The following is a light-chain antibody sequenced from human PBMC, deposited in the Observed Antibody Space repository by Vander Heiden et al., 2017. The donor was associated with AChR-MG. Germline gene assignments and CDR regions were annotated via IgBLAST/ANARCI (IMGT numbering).Light chain of an antibody. V-gene: IGLV2-14*01. CDR3: TSYTRSNTLVV. CDR1: TSDVGVYNY. Sequence: QSALTQPASVSGSPGQSISLSCTATTSDVGVYNYVSWYQQHPGKAPKLIIYDVTNRPSGVSNRFSGSKSGNTASLTISGLQAEDEADYYCTSYTRSNTLVVFGGGTKLA. J-gene: IGLJ2*01. CDR2: DVT.